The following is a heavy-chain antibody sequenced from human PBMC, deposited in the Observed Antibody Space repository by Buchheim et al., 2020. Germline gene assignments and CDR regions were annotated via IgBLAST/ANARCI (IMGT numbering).Heavy chain of an antibody. CDR3: AKGFRGDMDYFDY. CDR2: ISYDGSNK. V-gene: IGHV3-30*18. CDR1: GFTFSSYG. J-gene: IGHJ4*02. Sequence: QVQLVESGGGVVQPGRSLRLSCAASGFTFSSYGMHWVRQAPGKGLEWVAVISYDGSNKYYADSVKGRFTISRDNSKNTLYLQMNSLRAEDTAVYYCAKGFRGDMDYFDYWGQGTL. D-gene: IGHD3-10*01.